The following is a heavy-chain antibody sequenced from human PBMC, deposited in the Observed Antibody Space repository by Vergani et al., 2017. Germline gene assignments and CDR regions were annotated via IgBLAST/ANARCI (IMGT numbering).Heavy chain of an antibody. Sequence: QVQLVQSGAEVKKPGASVKVSCKASGGTFSSYAISWVRQAPGQGLEWMGGIIPIFGTANYAQKFQGRVTITADESTSTAYMELSSLTSEDTAVYYCARDRSDRCDYGDYYYYYGMDVWGQGTTVTVSS. D-gene: IGHD4-17*01. CDR2: IIPIFGTA. CDR3: ARDRSDRCDYGDYYYYYGMDV. V-gene: IGHV1-69*01. J-gene: IGHJ6*02. CDR1: GGTFSSYA.